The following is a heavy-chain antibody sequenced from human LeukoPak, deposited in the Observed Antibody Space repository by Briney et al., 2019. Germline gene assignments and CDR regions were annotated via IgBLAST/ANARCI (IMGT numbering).Heavy chain of an antibody. V-gene: IGHV3-23*01. J-gene: IGHJ2*01. CDR3: AKGDRGSSGWYPWYFDL. CDR2: ISGSGGST. Sequence: PGGSLRLSCAASGFTFSSYSMNWVRQAPGKGLEWVSAISGSGGSTYYADSVKGRFTISRDNAKNSLYLQMNSLRAEDTALYYCAKGDRGSSGWYPWYFDLWGRGTLVTVSS. CDR1: GFTFSSYS. D-gene: IGHD6-19*01.